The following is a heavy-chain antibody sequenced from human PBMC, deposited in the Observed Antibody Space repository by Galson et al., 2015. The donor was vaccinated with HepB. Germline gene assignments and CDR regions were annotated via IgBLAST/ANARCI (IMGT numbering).Heavy chain of an antibody. J-gene: IGHJ5*02. Sequence: SVKVSCKASGYTFTSYYMHWVRQAPGQGLEWMGIINPSGGSTSYAQKLQGRVTMTTDTSTSTAYMELRSLRSDDTAVYYCARERSSGLTSGFDPWGQGTLVTVSS. CDR2: INPSGGST. CDR1: GYTFTSYY. V-gene: IGHV1-46*01. D-gene: IGHD3-10*01. CDR3: ARERSSGLTSGFDP.